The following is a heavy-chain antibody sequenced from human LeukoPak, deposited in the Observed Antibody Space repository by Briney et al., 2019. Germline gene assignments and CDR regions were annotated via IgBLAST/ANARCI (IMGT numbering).Heavy chain of an antibody. CDR2: IYPGDSDT. J-gene: IGHJ3*02. Sequence: GGSLKISCKGSGYSFTGYWIGWVRQVPGKGLEWMGIIYPGDSDTRYSPSFQGQVTISADKSISTAYPQWSSLKASDTAMYYCARQVLRYFDHAFDIWGQGTMVTVSS. CDR3: ARQVLRYFDHAFDI. CDR1: GYSFTGYW. D-gene: IGHD3-9*01. V-gene: IGHV5-51*01.